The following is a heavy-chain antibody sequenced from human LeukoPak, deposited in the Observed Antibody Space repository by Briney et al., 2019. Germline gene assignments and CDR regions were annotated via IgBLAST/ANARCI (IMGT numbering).Heavy chain of an antibody. D-gene: IGHD7-27*01. CDR3: ARELLGAPTPGAY. CDR2: VNKTGKT. CDR1: TVSGSSGNW. Sequence: PSETLSLTCALSTVSGSSGNWWSWVRQPPGKGLEWIGEVNKTGKTNYTPSLKTRVTISIDASKNQLSLELTSVTAADAAVYSCARELLGAPTPGAYWGQGTRVTVSS. V-gene: IGHV4-4*02. J-gene: IGHJ4*02.